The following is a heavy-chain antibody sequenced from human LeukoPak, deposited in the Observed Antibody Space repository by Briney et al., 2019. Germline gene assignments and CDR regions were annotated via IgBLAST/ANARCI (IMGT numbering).Heavy chain of an antibody. CDR3: ARESLVSGGGRWFDP. D-gene: IGHD2/OR15-2a*01. CDR2: INPNTGDA. Sequence: GASVKVSCKTSGYTFTGYFIHWVRQAPGQGLEWMGRINPNTGDADYAQNFRGRVTMTRDTSIGTAYTELSRLRFDDTAVYYCARESLVSGGGRWFDPWGQGTLVTVSS. J-gene: IGHJ5*02. CDR1: GYTFTGYF. V-gene: IGHV1-2*06.